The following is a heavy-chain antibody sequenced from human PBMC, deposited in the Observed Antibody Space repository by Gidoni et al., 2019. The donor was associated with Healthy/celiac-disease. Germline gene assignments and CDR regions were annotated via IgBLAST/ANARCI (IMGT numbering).Heavy chain of an antibody. V-gene: IGHV4-39*01. Sequence: QLQLQESGPGLVKPSETLSLTCTVSGGSISSSSYYWGWIRQPPGKGLEWIGSIYYSGSTYYNPSLKSRVTISVDTSKNQFSLKLSSVTAADTAVYYCARLADDIAARYYFDYWGQGTLVTVSS. J-gene: IGHJ4*02. CDR2: IYYSGST. CDR3: ARLADDIAARYYFDY. D-gene: IGHD6-6*01. CDR1: GGSISSSSYY.